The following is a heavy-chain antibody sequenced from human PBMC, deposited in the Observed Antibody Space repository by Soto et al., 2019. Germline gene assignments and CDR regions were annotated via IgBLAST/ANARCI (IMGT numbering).Heavy chain of an antibody. CDR1: GFTFSSYA. D-gene: IGHD2-15*01. V-gene: IGHV3-23*01. CDR3: AKDPLSVVVVAGPFDQ. J-gene: IGHJ4*02. Sequence: EVQLLESGGGLVQPGGSLRLSCAASGFTFSSYAMSWVRQSPGKGLEWVSTMSGSGGTTDYADSVKGRFTISRDNSKNTLYRQMNSLGAEDTAVYYCAKDPLSVVVVAGPFDQWGQGTLVTVPS. CDR2: MSGSGGTT.